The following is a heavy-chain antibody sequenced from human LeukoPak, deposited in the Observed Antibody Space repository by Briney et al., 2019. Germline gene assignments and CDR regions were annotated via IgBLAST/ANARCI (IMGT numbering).Heavy chain of an antibody. CDR3: ARGRIRSRVIVVVPAAMVLSGMDV. V-gene: IGHV1-69*13. CDR2: IIPIFGTA. D-gene: IGHD2-2*01. Sequence: SVKVSCKASGGTFSSYAISWVRQAPGQGLEWMGGIIPIFGTANYAQKFQGRVTITADESTSTAYMELSSLRSEDTAVYYCARGRIRSRVIVVVPAAMVLSGMDVWGQGTTVTVSS. CDR1: GGTFSSYA. J-gene: IGHJ6*02.